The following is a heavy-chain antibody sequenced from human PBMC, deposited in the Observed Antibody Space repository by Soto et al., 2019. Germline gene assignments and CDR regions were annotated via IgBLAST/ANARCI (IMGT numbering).Heavy chain of an antibody. CDR3: ARDFVSGDHREYFSH. V-gene: IGHV3-66*01. CDR1: GFTVSSNY. CDR2: IYSGGST. D-gene: IGHD2-21*01. J-gene: IGHJ1*01. Sequence: GGSLRLSCAASGFTVSSNYMSWVLQAPGKGLEWVSVIYSGGSTYYADSVKGRFTISRDNSKNTLYLQMTSLRAEDTAVYYCARDFVSGDHREYFSHSGQGTLVTVSS.